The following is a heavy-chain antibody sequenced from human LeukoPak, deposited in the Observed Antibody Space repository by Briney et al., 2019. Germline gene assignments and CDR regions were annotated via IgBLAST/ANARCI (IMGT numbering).Heavy chain of an antibody. CDR1: GGSISTYY. CDR3: ARSLPYYDSSGYYYRPKVYYFDY. Sequence: SETLSLTCTVSGGSISTYYWNWIRQPPGKGLEWIGYIYHSGSTNYNPSLQSRVTISVDTSKNQFSLKLSSVTAADTAVYYCARSLPYYDSSGYYYRPKVYYFDYWGQGTLVTVSS. J-gene: IGHJ4*02. V-gene: IGHV4-59*12. D-gene: IGHD3-22*01. CDR2: IYHSGST.